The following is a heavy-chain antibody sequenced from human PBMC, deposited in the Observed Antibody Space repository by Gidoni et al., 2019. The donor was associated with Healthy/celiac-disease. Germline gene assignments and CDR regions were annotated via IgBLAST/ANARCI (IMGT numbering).Heavy chain of an antibody. CDR1: GFTFSSYE. CDR2: ISSSGSTI. D-gene: IGHD6-19*01. J-gene: IGHJ6*02. CDR3: ALTGYSSGWYYYYGMDV. V-gene: IGHV3-48*03. Sequence: EVQLVESGGGLVQPGGSLRLSCAASGFTFSSYEMNWVRQAPGKGLEWVSYISSSGSTIYYADSVKGRFTISRDNAKNSLYLQMNSLRAEDTAVYYCALTGYSSGWYYYYGMDVWGQGTTVTVSS.